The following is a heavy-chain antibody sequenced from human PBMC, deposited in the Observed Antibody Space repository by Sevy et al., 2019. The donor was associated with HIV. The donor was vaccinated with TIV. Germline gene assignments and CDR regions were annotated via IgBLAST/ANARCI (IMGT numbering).Heavy chain of an antibody. Sequence: GSLRLSCTVSGGSISSSSYYWGWIRQPPGKGLEWIGSIYYSGSTYYKPSLKSRVTISVDTSKNPFSLKLSSVTAADTDVYYCASLLWFGELSPNYNWFDPWGQGTLVTVSS. V-gene: IGHV4-39*01. J-gene: IGHJ5*02. CDR3: ASLLWFGELSPNYNWFDP. D-gene: IGHD3-10*01. CDR2: IYYSGST. CDR1: GGSISSSSYY.